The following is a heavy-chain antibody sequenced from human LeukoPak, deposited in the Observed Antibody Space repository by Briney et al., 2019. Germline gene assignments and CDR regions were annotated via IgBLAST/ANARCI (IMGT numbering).Heavy chain of an antibody. Sequence: PSETLSLSCTVSGGSISSHYWSWIRQPPGKGLEWIGYIYNGGSTNYNPSFRSRVTISVDTSKNQFSLKLTSVTAADTAVYYCARGGYSYGYDDDFEYWGQGILVTVSS. CDR3: ARGGYSYGYDDDFEY. V-gene: IGHV4-59*11. CDR1: GGSISSHY. D-gene: IGHD5-18*01. J-gene: IGHJ4*02. CDR2: IYNGGST.